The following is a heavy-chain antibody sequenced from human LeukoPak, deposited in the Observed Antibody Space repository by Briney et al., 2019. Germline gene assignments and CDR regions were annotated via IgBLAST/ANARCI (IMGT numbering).Heavy chain of an antibody. CDR3: ARGDDSSGDYAFDI. J-gene: IGHJ3*02. D-gene: IGHD3-22*01. CDR1: GGSISSYY. V-gene: IGHV4-59*12. CDR2: IYYSGST. Sequence: SETLSLTCTVSGGSISSYYWSWIRQPPGKGLEWIGYIYYSGSTNYNPSLKSRVTISVDTSKNQFSLKLSSVTAADTAVYYCARGDDSSGDYAFDIWGQGTMVTVSS.